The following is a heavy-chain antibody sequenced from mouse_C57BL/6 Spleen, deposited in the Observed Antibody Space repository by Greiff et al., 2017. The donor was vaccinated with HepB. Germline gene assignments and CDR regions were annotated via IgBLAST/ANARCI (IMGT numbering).Heavy chain of an antibody. D-gene: IGHD1-1*02. J-gene: IGHJ4*01. V-gene: IGHV2-6-1*01. Sequence: QVHVKQSGPGLVAPSQSLSITCTVSGFSLTSYGVHWVRQPPGKGLEWLVVIWSDGSTTYNSALKSRLSISKDNSKSQVFLKMNSLQTDDTAMYYCARHQTYGRMDYWGQGTSVTVSS. CDR3: ARHQTYGRMDY. CDR2: IWSDGST. CDR1: GFSLTSYG.